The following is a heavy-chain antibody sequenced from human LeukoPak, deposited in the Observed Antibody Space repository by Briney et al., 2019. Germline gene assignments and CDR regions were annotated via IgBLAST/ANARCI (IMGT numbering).Heavy chain of an antibody. CDR1: GYTFTSYG. V-gene: IGHV1-18*01. J-gene: IGHJ4*02. CDR2: ISAYNGNT. D-gene: IGHD6-19*01. CDR3: AKEYSSGWSRFDY. Sequence: GASVKVSCKASGYTFTSYGISWVRQAPGQGLEWMGWISAYNGNTNYAQKFQGRVTMTRDTSISTAYMELSRLISDDTAVYYCAKEYSSGWSRFDYWGQGTLVTVSS.